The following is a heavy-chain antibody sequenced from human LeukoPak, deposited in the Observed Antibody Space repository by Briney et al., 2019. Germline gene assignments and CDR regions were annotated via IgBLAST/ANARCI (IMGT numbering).Heavy chain of an antibody. CDR1: GFTFSSYG. CDR2: IRYDGSNK. Sequence: GGSLRLSCAASGFTFSSYGMHWVRQAPGKGLEWVAFIRYDGSNKYYADSVKGRFTISRDNSKNTLYLQMNSLRAEDTALYYCARVGGWYYYYYMDVWGKGTTVTVSS. J-gene: IGHJ6*03. CDR3: ARVGGWYYYYYMDV. V-gene: IGHV3-30*02. D-gene: IGHD6-19*01.